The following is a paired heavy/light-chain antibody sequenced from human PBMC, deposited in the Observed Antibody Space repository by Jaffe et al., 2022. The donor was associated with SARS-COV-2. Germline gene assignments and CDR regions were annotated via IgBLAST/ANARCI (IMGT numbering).Light chain of an antibody. CDR2: YDS. CDR3: QVWDSTSDHLYV. CDR1: NIGDKS. V-gene: IGLV3-21*01. J-gene: IGLJ1*01. Sequence: SYVLAQPPSVSVAPGKTARITCGGNNIGDKSVHWYQQKPGQAPVLVMYYDSDRPSGIPERFSGSNSGNTATLTISRVEAGDEADYYCQVWDSTSDHLYVFGTGTKVTVL.
Heavy chain of an antibody. D-gene: IGHD3-22*01. V-gene: IGHV3-7*01. J-gene: IGHJ4*02. CDR2: INQNGNDK. Sequence: EVQLVESGGSFVQPGGSLRLSCAASGFAFGGYWMSWVRQAPGKGLEWVANINQNGNDKNYVDSVKGRFTISRDNAENSLSLQMNSLRAEDTAVYYCVRDHQDSDYDSGGYYYFDYWGQGSPVTVSS. CDR3: VRDHQDSDYDSGGYYYFDY. CDR1: GFAFGGYW.